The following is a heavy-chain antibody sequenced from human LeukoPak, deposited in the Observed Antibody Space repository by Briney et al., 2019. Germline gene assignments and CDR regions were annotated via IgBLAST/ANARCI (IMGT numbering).Heavy chain of an antibody. Sequence: PGGSLRLSCVASRFAFNCYSMNWVRQAPGKGLEWVASITSGSKYIFYGDSVKGRFTISRDNAENSLFLQMNSLRAEDTGVYYCARDEETVAGLNGFDLWGQGTLVTVSS. J-gene: IGHJ4*02. D-gene: IGHD6-19*01. CDR2: ITSGSKYI. V-gene: IGHV3-21*04. CDR1: RFAFNCYS. CDR3: ARDEETVAGLNGFDL.